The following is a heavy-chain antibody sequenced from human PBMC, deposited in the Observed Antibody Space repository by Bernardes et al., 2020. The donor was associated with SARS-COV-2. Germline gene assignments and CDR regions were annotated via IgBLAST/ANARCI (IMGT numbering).Heavy chain of an antibody. CDR2: LGGHDDST. J-gene: IGHJ5*02. D-gene: IGHD3-10*01. CDR1: RFNFGFHA. Sequence: GGSLRLSCAASRFNFGFHAMTWVRQASGKGLEWVSTLGGHDDSTYYADSVKGRFTMSSDNSKNTLYLQMNSLRAEDTAVYYCARGLDKKWFGDQSDWFDHWGQGTLVTVSS. CDR3: ARGLDKKWFGDQSDWFDH. V-gene: IGHV3-23*01.